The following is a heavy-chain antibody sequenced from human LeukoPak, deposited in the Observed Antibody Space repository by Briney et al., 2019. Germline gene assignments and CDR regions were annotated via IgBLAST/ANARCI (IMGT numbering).Heavy chain of an antibody. J-gene: IGHJ5*02. CDR3: ARAPLYGGHEDWFDP. D-gene: IGHD4-17*01. Sequence: SQTLSLTCTVSGGSISSGGYYWSWIRQHPGKGLEWIGYIYYSGSTFYNPSLKSRVTISVDTSKNQFSMRLSSVTAADTAVYYCARAPLYGGHEDWFDPWGQGTLVTVSS. CDR1: GGSISSGGYY. V-gene: IGHV4-31*03. CDR2: IYYSGST.